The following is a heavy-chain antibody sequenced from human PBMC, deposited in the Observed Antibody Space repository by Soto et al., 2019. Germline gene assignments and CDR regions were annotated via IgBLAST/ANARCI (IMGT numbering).Heavy chain of an antibody. CDR3: DRIDYSGDKCNPHFNAGTDV. CDR2: IWSVVSIT. Sequence: GQSLRPSCAASGFTFNTFAMHWVRQFPGKVLQWGAIIWSVVSITHYGDSERGRFTVSRDTSKNPLYLHRTSLRDAEPSVYYCDRIDYSGDKCNPHFNAGTDVWGQGTAVTVSS. CDR1: GFTFNTFA. D-gene: IGHD2-21*01. J-gene: IGHJ6*02. V-gene: IGHV3-33*01.